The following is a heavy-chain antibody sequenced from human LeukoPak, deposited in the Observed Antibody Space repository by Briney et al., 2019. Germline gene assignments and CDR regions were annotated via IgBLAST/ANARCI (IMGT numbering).Heavy chain of an antibody. CDR1: GYTFTSYY. CDR2: INPSGGST. CDR3: AKGQGFGEIPASRWFDP. J-gene: IGHJ5*02. D-gene: IGHD3-10*01. Sequence: ASVKVSCKASGYTFTSYYMHWVRQAPGQGLEWMGIINPSGGSTSYAQKFQGRVTMTRDMSTSTVYMELNSLRAEDTAVYYCAKGQGFGEIPASRWFDPWGQGALVTVSS. V-gene: IGHV1-46*01.